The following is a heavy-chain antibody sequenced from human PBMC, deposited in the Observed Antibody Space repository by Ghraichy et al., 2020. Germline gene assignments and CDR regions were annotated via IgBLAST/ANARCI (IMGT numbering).Heavy chain of an antibody. D-gene: IGHD6-6*01. V-gene: IGHV3-23*01. CDR2: IGGSGGST. CDR3: AKAEQLVGGGSDY. CDR1: GFTFSSYA. Sequence: GGSLRLSCAASGFTFSSYAMSWVRQAPGKGLEWVSAIGGSGGSTYYADSVKGRFTISRDNSKNTLYLQMNSLRAEDTAVYYCAKAEQLVGGGSDYWGQGTLVTVSS. J-gene: IGHJ4*02.